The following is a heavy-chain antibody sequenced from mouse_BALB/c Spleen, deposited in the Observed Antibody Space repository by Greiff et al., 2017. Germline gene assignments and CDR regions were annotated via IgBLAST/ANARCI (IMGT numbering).Heavy chain of an antibody. Sequence: QVQLQQSGPVLVQSSQSLSITCTVTGFSSTSYGVHWVRQSPGKGLEWLGVIWSGGITYYNAAFIFRLSISKDNSESQVFFKMNSLQANDSAIYCCARKTPYYAMGYRGQGSSVT. CDR2: IWSGGIT. V-gene: IGHV2-2*02. CDR3: ARKTPYYAMGY. CDR1: GFSSTSYG. J-gene: IGHJ4*01.